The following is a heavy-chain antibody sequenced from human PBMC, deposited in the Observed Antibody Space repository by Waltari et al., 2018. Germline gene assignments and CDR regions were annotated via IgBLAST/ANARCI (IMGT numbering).Heavy chain of an antibody. V-gene: IGHV1-2*02. CDR2: ISPINGYT. CDR1: GYNFTDYD. D-gene: IGHD6-13*01. Sequence: QVQLVQSGAEVKKPGASVRVSCKASGYNFTDYDIHWVRQAPGQGLEWMGWISPINGYTKYAPNFEGRVNLTSETSISTAYMELNSLTSGDTAVYYCSRAETWQQLLVFHWGQGVQVTVSS. J-gene: IGHJ4*02. CDR3: SRAETWQQLLVFH.